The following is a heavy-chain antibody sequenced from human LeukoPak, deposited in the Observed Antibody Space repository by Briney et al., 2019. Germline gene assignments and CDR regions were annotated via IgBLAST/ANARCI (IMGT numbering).Heavy chain of an antibody. CDR1: GFTFDDYA. CDR3: AKDPLSGSYRGGWFDP. Sequence: GRSLRLSCAASGFTFDDYAMHWVRQAPGKGLEWVSGISWNSGSIGYADSVKGRFTISRDNAKNSLYLQVNSLRAEDTALYYCAKDPLSGSYRGGWFDPWGQGTLVTVSS. V-gene: IGHV3-9*01. CDR2: ISWNSGSI. J-gene: IGHJ5*02. D-gene: IGHD1-26*01.